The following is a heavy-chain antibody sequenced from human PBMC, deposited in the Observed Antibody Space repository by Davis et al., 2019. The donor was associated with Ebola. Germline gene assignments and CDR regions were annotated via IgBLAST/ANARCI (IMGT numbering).Heavy chain of an antibody. CDR3: ARNASFGDGVDY. Sequence: AASVKVSCKASGYTFTNYGITWVRQAPGQGLEWMGWINPHNGNTNYAQNVQGRVTMTRDTSTTIVYMELSSLKSEDTAVYYCARNASFGDGVDYWGQGTLVTVSS. CDR1: GYTFTNYG. CDR2: INPHNGNT. D-gene: IGHD3-3*01. J-gene: IGHJ4*02. V-gene: IGHV1-18*04.